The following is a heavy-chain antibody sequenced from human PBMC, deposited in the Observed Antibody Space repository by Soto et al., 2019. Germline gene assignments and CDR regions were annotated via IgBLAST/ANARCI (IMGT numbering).Heavy chain of an antibody. CDR1: GFSFSKVS. D-gene: IGHD3-22*01. V-gene: IGHV3-15*01. J-gene: IGHJ4*02. Sequence: VQLVESGGGFIKPGGSLRLSCAAAGFSFSKVSLSWVRQAPGKGPEWVGRIKRNADGGTTDFATFVQGRCTISRDDSKNTLFLQMDSLNTEDTATYYCTIGRTAYLYDARDYWGQGTLVIVSS. CDR2: IKRNADGGTT. CDR3: TIGRTAYLYDARDY.